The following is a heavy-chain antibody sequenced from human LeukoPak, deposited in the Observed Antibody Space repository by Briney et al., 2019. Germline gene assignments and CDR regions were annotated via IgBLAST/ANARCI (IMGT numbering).Heavy chain of an antibody. CDR2: INGDGSTT. CDR1: GFTFRNYW. J-gene: IGHJ4*02. Sequence: PGGSLRLSCAASGFTFRNYWMDWVRQGPGKGLMWVSRINGDGSTTFYADSVKGRFTVSRDNAKNTVYLQMNSLRAEDTAVYYCARRCLVGYDCYHLDQWGQGTLVTVSS. V-gene: IGHV3-74*01. D-gene: IGHD2-21*02. CDR3: ARRCLVGYDCYHLDQ.